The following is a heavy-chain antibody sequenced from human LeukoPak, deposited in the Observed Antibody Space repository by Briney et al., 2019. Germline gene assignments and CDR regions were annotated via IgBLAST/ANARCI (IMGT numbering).Heavy chain of an antibody. CDR3: ARDGGEI. CDR1: GYTFTGFY. Sequence: ASVKVSCKASGYTFTGFYMHWLRQAPGQGLQWMGWVNPKNGDTTYAQKFQGRATMTRDTSISAAYMELRSLRSDDTAVYYCARDGGEIWGQGTLVTVSS. V-gene: IGHV1-2*02. D-gene: IGHD5-24*01. CDR2: VNPKNGDT. J-gene: IGHJ4*02.